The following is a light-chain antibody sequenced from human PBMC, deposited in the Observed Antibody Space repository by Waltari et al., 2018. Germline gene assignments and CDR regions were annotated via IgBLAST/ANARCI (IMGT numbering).Light chain of an antibody. Sequence: DIVMTQSPDSLAVSLGERATINCKPSKSVFYSSNNQNYLAWYQQKPGQPPKLLIYWASTRESGGPDRFSCSGSGTDFTLTISSLQAEDVAVYYCQQYYSTPPKTFGQGTKVEIK. CDR2: WAS. V-gene: IGKV4-1*01. J-gene: IGKJ1*01. CDR1: KSVFYSSNNQNY. CDR3: QQYYSTPPKT.